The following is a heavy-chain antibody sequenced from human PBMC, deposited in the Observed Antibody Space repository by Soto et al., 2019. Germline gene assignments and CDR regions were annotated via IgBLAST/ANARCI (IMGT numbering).Heavy chain of an antibody. CDR3: ARDPKGFYGVRPGSGNYYSGMDV. J-gene: IGHJ6*02. V-gene: IGHV5-51*01. Sequence: GESLKISCKGSGYSFTSYWIGWVRQMPGKGLEWMGIIYPGDSDTRYSPSFQGQVTISADKSISTAYLQWSSLKASDTAMYYCARDPKGFYGVRPGSGNYYSGMDVWGQGTTVTVSS. CDR2: IYPGDSDT. D-gene: IGHD4-17*01. CDR1: GYSFTSYW.